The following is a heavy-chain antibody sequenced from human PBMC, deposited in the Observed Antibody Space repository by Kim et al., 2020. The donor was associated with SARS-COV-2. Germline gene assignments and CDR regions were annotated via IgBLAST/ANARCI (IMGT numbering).Heavy chain of an antibody. V-gene: IGHV4-34*01. Sequence: YNPSLKSRVTISVDTSKNQFSLKLSSVTAADTAVYYCARGIIPHNWFDPWGQGTLVTVSS. CDR3: ARGIIPHNWFDP. J-gene: IGHJ5*02. D-gene: IGHD2-21*01.